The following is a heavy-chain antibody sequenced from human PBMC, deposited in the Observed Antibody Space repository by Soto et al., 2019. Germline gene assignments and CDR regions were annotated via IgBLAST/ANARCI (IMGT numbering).Heavy chain of an antibody. Sequence: SETLSLTCTVSGGSMISYYWGWIRQPPGKGLEWIGSIYYSGSTYYNPSLKSRVTISVDTSKNQFSLKLSSVTAADTAVYYCATQEVGGSYVYTFDPWGQGTLVTVSS. CDR1: GGSMISYY. D-gene: IGHD1-26*01. CDR3: ATQEVGGSYVYTFDP. V-gene: IGHV4-59*05. J-gene: IGHJ5*02. CDR2: IYYSGST.